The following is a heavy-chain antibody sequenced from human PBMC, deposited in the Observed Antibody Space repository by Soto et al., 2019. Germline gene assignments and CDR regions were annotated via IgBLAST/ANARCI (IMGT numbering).Heavy chain of an antibody. J-gene: IGHJ4*02. V-gene: IGHV3-30*03. CDR1: GFTFSSYG. CDR2: IPYDGSNK. D-gene: IGHD3-10*01. Sequence: QVQLVESGGGVVQPGRSLRLSCAASGFTFSSYGMHWVRQAPGKGLEWVAVIPYDGSNKYYADSVKGRFTISRDNSKNTLYLQMNSLRAEDTAVYYCASQYYYGSGSPWYFDYWGQGTLVTVSS. CDR3: ASQYYYGSGSPWYFDY.